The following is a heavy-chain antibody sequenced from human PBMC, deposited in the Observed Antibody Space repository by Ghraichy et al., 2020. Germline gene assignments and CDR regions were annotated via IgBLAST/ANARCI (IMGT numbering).Heavy chain of an antibody. V-gene: IGHV3-23*01. Sequence: GESLNISCAASGFTFSSYAMSWVRQAPGKGLEWVSAISGSGGSTYYPDSVKGRSTISRDNSKTTLYLQMNSLRAEDTAVYYCADTVTTLRQGNYFDYWGQGTLVTVSS. J-gene: IGHJ4*02. D-gene: IGHD4-17*01. CDR3: ADTVTTLRQGNYFDY. CDR1: GFTFSSYA. CDR2: ISGSGGST.